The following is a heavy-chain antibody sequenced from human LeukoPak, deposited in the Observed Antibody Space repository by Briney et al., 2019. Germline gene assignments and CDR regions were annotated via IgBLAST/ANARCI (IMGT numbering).Heavy chain of an antibody. J-gene: IGHJ4*02. CDR1: GYTFTSYG. V-gene: IGHV1-18*01. Sequence: ASVKVSCKASGYTFTSYGISWVRQAPGQGLEWMGWISAYNGNTNYAQKLQGRVTMTTDTSTSTAYMELRGLRSDDTAVYYCARVYYDSSGSPSDYWGQGTLVTVSS. CDR2: ISAYNGNT. D-gene: IGHD3-22*01. CDR3: ARVYYDSSGSPSDY.